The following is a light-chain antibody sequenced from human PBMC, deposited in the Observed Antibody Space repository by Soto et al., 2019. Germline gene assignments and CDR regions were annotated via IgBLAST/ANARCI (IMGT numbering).Light chain of an antibody. CDR3: SSYTRSSTVI. J-gene: IGLJ2*01. CDR1: SSDVGGYNF. CDR2: EVS. Sequence: QSALTQPASVSGSPGQSITISCTGTSSDVGGYNFVSWYQHHPGKAPKLMIYEVSNRPSGVSNRLSGSKSGNTASLTISGRQAEDEADYYCSSYTRSSTVIFGGGTKLTVL. V-gene: IGLV2-14*01.